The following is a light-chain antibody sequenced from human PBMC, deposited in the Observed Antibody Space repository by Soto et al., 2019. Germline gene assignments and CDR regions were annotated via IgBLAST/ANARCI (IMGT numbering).Light chain of an antibody. CDR1: QDITKY. J-gene: IGKJ1*01. Sequence: DIQMTQSPSSLSASVGDRVIITCQASQDITKYLNWYQQKPGKAPKLLIHDASNLETGVPSRFKGSGSGTDFTLTISSLQPEDIATYYCQQAYSTPWTFGQGTKVDIK. V-gene: IGKV1-33*01. CDR3: QQAYSTPWT. CDR2: DAS.